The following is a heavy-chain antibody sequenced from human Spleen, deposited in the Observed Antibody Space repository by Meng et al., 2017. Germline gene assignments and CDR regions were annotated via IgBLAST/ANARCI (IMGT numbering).Heavy chain of an antibody. CDR2: INHSGST. J-gene: IGHJ4*02. CDR3: ARGPTTMAHDFDY. D-gene: IGHD4-11*01. V-gene: IGHV4-34*01. Sequence: QSQLQQWGAGLLKPSQTLSLTCVVSGGSFSDYYWSWIRQPPGKGLEWIGEINHSGSTNYNPSLESRATISVDTSQNNLSLKLSSVTAADSAVYYCARGPTTMAHDFDYWGQGILVVASS. CDR1: GGSFSDYY.